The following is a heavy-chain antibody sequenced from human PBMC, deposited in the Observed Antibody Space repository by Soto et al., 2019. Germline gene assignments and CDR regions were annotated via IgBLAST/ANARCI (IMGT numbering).Heavy chain of an antibody. D-gene: IGHD3-10*01. V-gene: IGHV3-33*01. CDR1: GFTFSSYG. CDR2: IWYDGSNK. Sequence: QVQLVESGGGVVQPGRSLRLSCAASGFTFSSYGMHWVRQAPGKGLEWVAVIWYDGSNKYYADSVKGRFTISRDNSKNTLYLQMNSLRAEDMAVYYCAREWGSYGSGSYRVYYYYGMDVWGQGTTVTVSS. CDR3: AREWGSYGSGSYRVYYYYGMDV. J-gene: IGHJ6*02.